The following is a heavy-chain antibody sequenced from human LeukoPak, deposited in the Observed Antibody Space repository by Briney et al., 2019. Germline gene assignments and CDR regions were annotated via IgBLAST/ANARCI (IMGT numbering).Heavy chain of an antibody. Sequence: PSETLSLTCTVFGDSINTYYWSWIRQPPGKGLEWIGYVYYSGSTTYNPSLKSRVTISVDTSKNQFSLKLTSVTAADTAVYYCARASGSSYVVFFFDYWGQGTLVTVSS. CDR2: VYYSGST. J-gene: IGHJ4*02. CDR1: GDSINTYY. D-gene: IGHD3-10*01. V-gene: IGHV4-59*01. CDR3: ARASGSSYVVFFFDY.